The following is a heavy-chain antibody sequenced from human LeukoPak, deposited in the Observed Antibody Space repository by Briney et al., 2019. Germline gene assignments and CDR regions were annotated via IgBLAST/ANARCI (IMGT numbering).Heavy chain of an antibody. Sequence: GASVKVSCKASGYTFTNYHLNWVRQATGQGLEWMGWMNPNNGDSGYAQKFQGRVTITRDTSISTSYMELRSLRSDYTAVYFCARTTSFTASGYDYWGQGTLVTVSS. V-gene: IGHV1-8*03. D-gene: IGHD6-25*01. CDR3: ARTTSFTASGYDY. J-gene: IGHJ4*02. CDR1: GYTFTNYH. CDR2: MNPNNGDS.